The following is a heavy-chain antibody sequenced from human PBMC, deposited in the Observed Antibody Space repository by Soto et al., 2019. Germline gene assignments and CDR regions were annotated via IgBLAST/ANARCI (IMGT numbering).Heavy chain of an antibody. CDR1: GFTFSSYW. D-gene: IGHD6-19*01. CDR3: ARVLKSSGWDNDVFDI. CDR2: TDTYGSAT. J-gene: IGHJ3*02. V-gene: IGHV3-74*01. Sequence: PGGSLRLSCAASGFTFSSYWMHWVRQAPGKGLVWVSRTDTYGSATRYADSVKGRFTISRDNAKNTLYLQMNTLRAEDTAVYYCARVLKSSGWDNDVFDIWGQGTMVTVSS.